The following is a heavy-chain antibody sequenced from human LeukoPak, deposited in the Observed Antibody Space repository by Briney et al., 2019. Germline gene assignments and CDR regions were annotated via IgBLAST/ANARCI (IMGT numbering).Heavy chain of an antibody. CDR1: GFTFSSYS. D-gene: IGHD6-6*01. Sequence: PGGSLRLSCAASGFTFSSYSMNWVRQAPGKGLEWVSSISSSSSYIYYADSVKGRFTISRDNAKNSLYLQMNSLRAEDTAVYYCARDVAAARPFDYWGQGTLVTVSS. J-gene: IGHJ4*02. CDR3: ARDVAAARPFDY. CDR2: ISSSSSYI. V-gene: IGHV3-21*01.